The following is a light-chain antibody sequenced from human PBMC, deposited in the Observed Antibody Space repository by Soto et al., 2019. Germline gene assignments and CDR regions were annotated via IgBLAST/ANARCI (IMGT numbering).Light chain of an antibody. V-gene: IGLV1-44*01. CDR1: SSNIGSHT. Sequence: QSVLTQPPSASGTPGQRVTISCSGSSSNIGSHTVNWYQQLPGTAPKLLIYSNNQRPSGVPDRFSGSKSGTSASLAISGLQSEDEADYYCAAWDDSLNGVVLGGGTKLTVL. CDR2: SNN. J-gene: IGLJ2*01. CDR3: AAWDDSLNGVV.